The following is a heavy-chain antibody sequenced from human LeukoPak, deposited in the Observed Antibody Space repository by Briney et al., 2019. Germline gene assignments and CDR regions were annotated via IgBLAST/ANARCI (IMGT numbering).Heavy chain of an antibody. D-gene: IGHD4-17*01. V-gene: IGHV1-2*06. Sequence: ASVKVSCKASGYTFTGYYVHWVRQAPGQGLEWMGRINPNSGDTNFAQKFQGRVTMTRDTSLSTAYMELSRLRSDDTAVYYCANLMTTVTAGPFDYWGQGTLVTVSS. CDR2: INPNSGDT. CDR3: ANLMTTVTAGPFDY. J-gene: IGHJ4*02. CDR1: GYTFTGYY.